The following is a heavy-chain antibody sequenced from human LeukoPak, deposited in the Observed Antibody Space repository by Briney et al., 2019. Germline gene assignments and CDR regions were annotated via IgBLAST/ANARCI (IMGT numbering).Heavy chain of an antibody. CDR3: ARSYYDSSGYRSFDY. Sequence: ASVKVSCKASGYTFTSYYMHWVRQAPGQGLEWMGIINPSGGGTNYAQKFQGRVTMTRDTSTSTVYMELSSLRSEDTAVYYCARSYYDSSGYRSFDYWGQGTLVTVSS. J-gene: IGHJ4*02. CDR2: INPSGGGT. V-gene: IGHV1-46*01. D-gene: IGHD3-22*01. CDR1: GYTFTSYY.